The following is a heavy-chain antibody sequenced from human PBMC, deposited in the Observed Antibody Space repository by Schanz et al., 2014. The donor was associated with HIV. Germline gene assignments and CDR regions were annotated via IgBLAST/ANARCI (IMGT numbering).Heavy chain of an antibody. D-gene: IGHD2-15*01. CDR1: GISLTNNA. CDR2: MNNDVSSR. V-gene: IGHV3-74*02. CDR3: ARRSSDGGYYDN. J-gene: IGHJ4*02. Sequence: VQLVESGGGLVQPGGSLRLSCAASGISLTNNAMTWVRQAPGKGLEWVSRMNNDVSSRLYADSVKGRFTISRDNAKNTLYLQMNSLRDEDTAVYYCARRSSDGGYYDNWGQGTLVTVSS.